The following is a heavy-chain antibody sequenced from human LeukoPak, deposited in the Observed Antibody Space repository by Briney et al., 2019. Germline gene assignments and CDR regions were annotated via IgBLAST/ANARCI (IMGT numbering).Heavy chain of an antibody. J-gene: IGHJ5*02. D-gene: IGHD3-10*01. V-gene: IGHV4-39*01. Sequence: SETLSLTCTVSGDSISNSTYYWAWIRQSPEKGLEWIGSIYYSGSTDYNPSLKSRVTISVDTSKNQFSLKLNSVTAADTAVFYCARHKTLLSFIRGVMNPYNWFDPWGQGTPVIVSS. CDR3: ARHKTLLSFIRGVMNPYNWFDP. CDR2: IYYSGST. CDR1: GDSISNSTYY.